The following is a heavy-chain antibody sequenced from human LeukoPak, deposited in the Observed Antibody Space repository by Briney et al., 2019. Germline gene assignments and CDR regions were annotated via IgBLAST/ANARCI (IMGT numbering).Heavy chain of an antibody. V-gene: IGHV3-21*01. CDR2: ISSSSSYI. Sequence: LRLSCAASGFTFSSYSMDWVRQAPGKGLEWVSSISSSSSYIYYADSVKGRFTISRDNAKNSLYLQMNSLRAEDTAVYYCARDEDHSSGHGGFDYWGQGTLVTVSS. J-gene: IGHJ4*02. CDR3: ARDEDHSSGHGGFDY. D-gene: IGHD3-22*01. CDR1: GFTFSSYS.